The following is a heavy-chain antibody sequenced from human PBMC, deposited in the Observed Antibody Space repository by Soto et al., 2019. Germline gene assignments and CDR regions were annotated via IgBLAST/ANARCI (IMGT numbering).Heavy chain of an antibody. Sequence: LSXTFTLSGDSIISSGYYWSCIRQHPGKGLEWIGYIYYTGTTYYNPSLRSRVTISVDSSKTQFSLKLSSVTAADTAMYYCARGTYNWNDGTWFDPWGQGTLVTVSS. D-gene: IGHD1-1*01. CDR3: ARGTYNWNDGTWFDP. CDR2: IYYTGTT. CDR1: GDSIISSGYY. J-gene: IGHJ5*02. V-gene: IGHV4-31*03.